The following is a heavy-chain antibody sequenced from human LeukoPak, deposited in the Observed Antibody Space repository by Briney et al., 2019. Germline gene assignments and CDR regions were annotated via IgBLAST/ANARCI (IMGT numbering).Heavy chain of an antibody. D-gene: IGHD6-13*01. CDR2: IYYSGST. CDR3: ARDRAGSSWYGGFDY. CDR1: GGSISSSSYY. J-gene: IGHJ4*02. V-gene: IGHV4-39*07. Sequence: PSGTLSLTCTVSGGSISSSSYYWGWIRQPPGKGLEWIGSIYYSGSTYYNPSLKSRVTISVDTSKNQFSLKLSSVTAADTAVYYCARDRAGSSWYGGFDYWGQGTLVTVSS.